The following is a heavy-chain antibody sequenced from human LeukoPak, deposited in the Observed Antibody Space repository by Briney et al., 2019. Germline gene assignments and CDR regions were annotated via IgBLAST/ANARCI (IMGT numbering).Heavy chain of an antibody. Sequence: GGSLRLSCATSGFAFQTYALSWIRQAPGKGLVWVSNISGSGGHTYHADSVKGRFTISRDNSRDTLYLQMNSLRAEDTAVYFCAKFFRRVATLWEYYDCWGQGTLVTASS. D-gene: IGHD5-12*01. J-gene: IGHJ4*02. V-gene: IGHV3-23*01. CDR2: ISGSGGHT. CDR3: AKFFRRVATLWEYYDC. CDR1: GFAFQTYA.